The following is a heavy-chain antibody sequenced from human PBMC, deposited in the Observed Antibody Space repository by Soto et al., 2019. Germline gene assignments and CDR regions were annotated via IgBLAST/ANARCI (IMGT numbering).Heavy chain of an antibody. CDR2: IKRDGSET. CDR3: ATRPSDVFYIGVLDW. J-gene: IGHJ4*02. V-gene: IGHV3-7*03. CDR1: GLPFSQHW. Sequence: GGSLRLSCTVSGLPFSQHWVTWVRQAPGKGLEWVANIKRDGSETHYVDSVKGRFTISRDNAKNEMHLQMNSLRADDTGTYYCATRPSDVFYIGVLDWWGQGTLVTVSS. D-gene: IGHD6-6*01.